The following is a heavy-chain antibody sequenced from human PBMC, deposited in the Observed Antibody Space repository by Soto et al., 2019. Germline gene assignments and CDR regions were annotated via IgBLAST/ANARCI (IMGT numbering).Heavy chain of an antibody. CDR3: ARVLAHCSSTSCLKITDAFDI. CDR2: IYYSGST. J-gene: IGHJ3*02. V-gene: IGHV4-31*03. CDR1: GGSISSGGYY. D-gene: IGHD2-2*01. Sequence: PSETLSLTCTVSGGSISSGGYYWSWIRQHPGKGLEWIGYIYYSGSTYYNPSLKSRVTISVDTSKNQFSLKLSSVTAADTAVYYCARVLAHCSSTSCLKITDAFDIWGQGTMVTVSS.